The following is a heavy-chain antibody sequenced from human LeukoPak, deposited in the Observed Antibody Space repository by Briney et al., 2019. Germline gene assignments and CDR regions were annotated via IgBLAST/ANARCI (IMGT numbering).Heavy chain of an antibody. CDR2: INRDGGLT. CDR3: AREEHRLAEAGTSAFDL. D-gene: IGHD6-13*01. CDR1: GFTFSENW. V-gene: IGHV3-74*01. Sequence: PGGSPRLSCVASGFTFSENWMHWVRQAPGKGLAWVSHINRDGGLTNYADSVKGRFTISRDNARNTVYLQMSSLRVEDTAIYFCAREEHRLAEAGTSAFDLGGQGTLVTVSP. J-gene: IGHJ3*01.